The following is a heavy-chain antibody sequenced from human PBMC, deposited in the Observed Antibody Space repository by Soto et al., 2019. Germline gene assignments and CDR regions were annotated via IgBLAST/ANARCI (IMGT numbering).Heavy chain of an antibody. CDR2: INAGNGNT. CDR1: GYTFTSYT. D-gene: IGHD2-15*01. J-gene: IGHJ1*01. V-gene: IGHV1-3*01. CDR3: AREVGYCSVGSCYTYFRY. Sequence: ASVKGSCKGSGYTFTSYTRDCVRHAPGEGLEWMGWINAGNGNTKSSLKFQDRVTFTRDTSATTAYMELRSLRIEDAAVYYCAREVGYCSVGSCYTYFRYWGQGTPVT.